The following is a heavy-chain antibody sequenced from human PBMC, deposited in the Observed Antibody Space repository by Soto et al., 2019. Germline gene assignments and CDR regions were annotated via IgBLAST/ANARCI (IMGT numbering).Heavy chain of an antibody. CDR2: INPSGGST. D-gene: IGHD1-26*01. CDR1: GYTFTSYY. CDR3: ARVDADGGSTSYYYYGMDV. J-gene: IGHJ6*02. V-gene: IGHV1-46*01. Sequence: ASVKVSCKASGYTFTSYYMHWVRQAPGQGLEWMGIINPSGGSTSYAQKFQGRVTMTRDTSTSTVYMELSSLRSEDTAVYYCARVDADGGSTSYYYYGMDVWGQGTTVTVPS.